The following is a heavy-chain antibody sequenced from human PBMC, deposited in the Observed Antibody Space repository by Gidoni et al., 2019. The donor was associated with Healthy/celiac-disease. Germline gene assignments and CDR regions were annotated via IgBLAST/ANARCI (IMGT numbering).Heavy chain of an antibody. J-gene: IGHJ3*02. CDR1: CYTFTSYG. D-gene: IGHD6-19*01. CDR3: ATGYSSGWSAFDI. V-gene: IGHV1-18*01. CDR2: ISVSNGNT. Sequence: QVPFVQSGAEVTQPGASVKVPCKATCYTFTSYGIAWVRQAPGQGLEWMGWISVSNGNTNNARKLQGRVTLTTDTATTTAYMELRSLTSDDTAVYYCATGYSSGWSAFDIWGQGTMVTVSS.